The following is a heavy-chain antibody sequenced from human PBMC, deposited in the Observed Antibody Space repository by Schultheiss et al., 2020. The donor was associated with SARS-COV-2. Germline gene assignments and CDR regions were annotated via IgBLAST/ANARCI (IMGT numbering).Heavy chain of an antibody. J-gene: IGHJ4*02. CDR2: IYYSGST. D-gene: IGHD5-12*01. V-gene: IGHV4-39*07. CDR1: GGSISSSSYY. Sequence: SETLSLTCTVSGGSISSSSYYWGWIRQPPGKGLEWIGSIYYSGSTYYNPSLKSRVTISVDTSKNQFSLRLNSVTAADTAVYYCARVDSGYDSKIFDYWGQGTLVTVSS. CDR3: ARVDSGYDSKIFDY.